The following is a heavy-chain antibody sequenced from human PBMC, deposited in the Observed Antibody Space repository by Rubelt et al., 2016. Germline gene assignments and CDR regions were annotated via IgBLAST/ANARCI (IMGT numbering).Heavy chain of an antibody. CDR2: MNPNSGKT. Sequence: QVQLVQSGAEVKKPGASVKVSCKASGYTFTSYDINWVRQATGQGLEWMGWMNPNSGKTGHAQKFQGRVTMTRDTAISPASLELSSLRSEDTAVYYCARMVDDFWSGYLNWFDPWGQGTLVTVSS. CDR3: ARMVDDFWSGYLNWFDP. D-gene: IGHD3-3*01. J-gene: IGHJ5*02. V-gene: IGHV1-8*01. CDR1: GYTFTSYD.